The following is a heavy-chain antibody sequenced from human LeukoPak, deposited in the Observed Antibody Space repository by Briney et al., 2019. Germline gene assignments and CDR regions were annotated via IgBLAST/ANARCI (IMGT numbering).Heavy chain of an antibody. CDR3: ATDLPGSGSYGSFDY. Sequence: KXSXXVXXXXLTELSMHWVRQAPGKGREWMGGFDPEDGETIYAQKLQGRVTMTEDTSTDTAYMELSSLRSEDTAVYYCATDLPGSGSYGSFDYWGQGTLVTVSS. D-gene: IGHD1-26*01. V-gene: IGHV1-24*01. J-gene: IGHJ4*02. CDR1: XXXLTELS. CDR2: FDPEDGET.